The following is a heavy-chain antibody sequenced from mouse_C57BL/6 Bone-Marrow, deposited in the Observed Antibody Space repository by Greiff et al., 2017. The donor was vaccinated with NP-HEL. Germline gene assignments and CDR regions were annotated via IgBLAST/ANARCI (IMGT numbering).Heavy chain of an antibody. V-gene: IGHV6-3*01. CDR1: GFTFSNYW. CDR2: IRLKSDNYAT. D-gene: IGHD4-1*01. CDR3: TGGAGTGGAWFAY. Sequence: EVKLVESGGGLVQPGGSMKLSCVASGFTFSNYWMNWVRQSPEKGLEWVAQIRLKSDNYATHYAESVKGRFTISRDDSKSSVYLQMNNLRAEDTGIYYCTGGAGTGGAWFAYWGQGTLVTVSA. J-gene: IGHJ3*01.